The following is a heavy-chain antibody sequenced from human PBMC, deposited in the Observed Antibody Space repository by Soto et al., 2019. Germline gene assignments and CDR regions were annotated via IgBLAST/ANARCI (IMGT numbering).Heavy chain of an antibody. V-gene: IGHV3-23*01. CDR3: AKDPYGEYCTNGVCYYYYYYMDV. J-gene: IGHJ6*03. D-gene: IGHD2-8*01. Sequence: GGSLRLSCAASGFTFSSYAMSWVRQAPGKGLEWVSAISGSGGSTYYADSVKGRFTISRDNSKNTLYLQMNSLRAEDTAVYYCAKDPYGEYCTNGVCYYYYYYMDVWGKGTTVTVSS. CDR1: GFTFSSYA. CDR2: ISGSGGST.